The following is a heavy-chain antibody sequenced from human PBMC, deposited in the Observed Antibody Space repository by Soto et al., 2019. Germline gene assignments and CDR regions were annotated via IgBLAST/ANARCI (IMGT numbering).Heavy chain of an antibody. V-gene: IGHV1-69*13. J-gene: IGHJ5*02. CDR1: GYTFTGYY. D-gene: IGHD6-13*01. CDR3: ARGATHGSSWYFWFDP. Sequence: SVKVSCKTSGYTFTGYYMHWVRQAPGQGLEWMGGIIPLFGTTNYAQKFKGRVTITADESTSTAYMELSSLRAEDAAVYYCARGATHGSSWYFWFDPWGQGTLVTVSS. CDR2: IIPLFGTT.